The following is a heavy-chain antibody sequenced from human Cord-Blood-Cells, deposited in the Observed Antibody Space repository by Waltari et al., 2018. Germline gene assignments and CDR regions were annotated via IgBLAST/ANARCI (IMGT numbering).Heavy chain of an antibody. CDR2: INHSGST. CDR1: GGSFSGYY. CDR3: ARAPGVVPAAPIDY. D-gene: IGHD2-2*01. J-gene: IGHJ4*02. V-gene: IGHV4-34*01. Sequence: VQLQQWGAGLLKPSETLSLTCAVYGGSFSGYYWSWIRQPPGKGLEWIGEINHSGSTNYNPSLKSRVTISVDTSKNQFSLKLSSVTAADTAVYYCARAPGVVPAAPIDYWGQGTLVTVSS.